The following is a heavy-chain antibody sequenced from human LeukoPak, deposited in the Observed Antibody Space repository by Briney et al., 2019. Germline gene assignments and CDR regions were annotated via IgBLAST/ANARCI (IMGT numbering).Heavy chain of an antibody. CDR3: ARDWQWPEGDY. V-gene: IGHV1-2*06. J-gene: IGHJ4*02. Sequence: VASVKVSCKASGYTFTGYYMHWVRQAPGQGLEWMGRINPNSGGTNYAQKFQGRVTMTRDTSISTAYMGLSRLRSDDTAVYYCARDWQWPEGDYWGQGTLVTVSS. D-gene: IGHD6-19*01. CDR2: INPNSGGT. CDR1: GYTFTGYY.